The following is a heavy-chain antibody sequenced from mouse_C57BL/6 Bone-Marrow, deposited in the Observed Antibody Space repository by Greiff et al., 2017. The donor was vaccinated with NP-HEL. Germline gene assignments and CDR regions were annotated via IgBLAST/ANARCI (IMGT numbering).Heavy chain of an antibody. D-gene: IGHD2-5*01. Sequence: VQLQQSGPGMVKPSQSLSLTCTVTGYSITSGYDWHWIRHFPGNKLEWMGYISYSGSTNYNPSLKSRISITHDTSKNHFFLKLNSVTTEDTATYYCARSCHSNPFAYWGQGTLVTVSA. CDR1: GYSITSGYD. J-gene: IGHJ3*01. CDR2: ISYSGST. CDR3: ARSCHSNPFAY. V-gene: IGHV3-1*01.